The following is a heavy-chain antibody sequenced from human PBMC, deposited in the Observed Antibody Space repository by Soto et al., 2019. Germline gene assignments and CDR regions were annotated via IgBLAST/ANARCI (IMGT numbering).Heavy chain of an antibody. D-gene: IGHD3-10*01. J-gene: IGHJ4*02. CDR3: AXEXRGSYCFDY. V-gene: IGHV3-33*01. CDR1: GFTFNTYV. Sequence: QVQLVESGGGVVQPGRSLRLSCAASGFTFNTYVMHWVRQAPGKGLEWVAVIWYDGSNRYYTDSVKGRFTISRDNSKNMLDLQMNSLRAEDTAVYYCAXEXRGSYCFDYWGQGTPLTVSS. CDR2: IWYDGSNR.